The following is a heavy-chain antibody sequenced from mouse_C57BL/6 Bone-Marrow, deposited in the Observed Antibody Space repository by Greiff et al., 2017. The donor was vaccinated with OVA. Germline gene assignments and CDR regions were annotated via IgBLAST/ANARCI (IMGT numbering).Heavy chain of an antibody. J-gene: IGHJ3*01. Sequence: QVQLKQPGAELVRPGTSVKLSCKASGYTFTSYWMHWVKQRPGQGLEWIGVIDPSDSYTNYNQKFKGKATLTVDTSSSTAYMQLSSLTSEDSAVYYCARASYYGSRSFAYWGQGTLVTVSA. CDR3: ARASYYGSRSFAY. CDR1: GYTFTSYW. V-gene: IGHV1-59*01. CDR2: IDPSDSYT. D-gene: IGHD1-1*01.